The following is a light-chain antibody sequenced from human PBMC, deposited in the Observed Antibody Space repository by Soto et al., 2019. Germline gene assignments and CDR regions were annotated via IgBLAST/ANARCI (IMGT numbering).Light chain of an antibody. CDR1: QSVSSN. CDR3: QQYNNWPPG. V-gene: IGKV3-15*01. Sequence: EIVMTQPPATLSVSPGERATLSCRASQSVSSNLAWYQQKPGQAPRLLIYGASTRATGIPARFSGSGSGTEFTLTISSLQSEDFAVYYCQQYNNWPPGFGQGTRLEIK. J-gene: IGKJ5*01. CDR2: GAS.